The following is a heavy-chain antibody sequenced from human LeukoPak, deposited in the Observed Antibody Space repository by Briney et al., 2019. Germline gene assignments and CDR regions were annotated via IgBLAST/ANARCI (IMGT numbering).Heavy chain of an antibody. Sequence: GGSLRLSCAASGFTFSSYWMSWIRQAPGKGLEWVSYISSSGSTIYYADSVKGRFTISRDNAKNSLYLQMNSLRAEDTAVYYCARGWDYYDSSGYGGEAGYWGQGTLVTVSS. J-gene: IGHJ4*02. D-gene: IGHD3-22*01. CDR1: GFTFSSYW. CDR2: ISSSGSTI. CDR3: ARGWDYYDSSGYGGEAGY. V-gene: IGHV3-11*01.